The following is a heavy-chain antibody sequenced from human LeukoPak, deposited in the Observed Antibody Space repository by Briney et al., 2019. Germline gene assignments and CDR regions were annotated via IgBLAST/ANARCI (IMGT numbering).Heavy chain of an antibody. Sequence: SETLSLTCTVSGGSISSYYWSWIRQPPGKGLEWIGYIYYSGSTNYNPSLKSRVTISVDTSKNQFSLKLSSVTAADTAVYYCARDSDDYDYGGNFNYWGQGTLVTVSS. J-gene: IGHJ4*02. CDR3: ARDSDDYDYGGNFNY. V-gene: IGHV4-59*12. D-gene: IGHD4-23*01. CDR2: IYYSGST. CDR1: GGSISSYY.